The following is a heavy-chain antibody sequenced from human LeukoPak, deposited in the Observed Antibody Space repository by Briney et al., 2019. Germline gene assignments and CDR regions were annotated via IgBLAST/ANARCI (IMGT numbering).Heavy chain of an antibody. CDR2: MNPNSGNT. D-gene: IGHD1-14*01. V-gene: IGHV1-8*02. CDR1: GYTFTSYG. CDR3: ASNAGRAVYYYYHYYGVDV. Sequence: ASVKVSCKASGYTFTSYGISWVRQAPGQGLEWMGWMNPNSGNTDYAQKFQGRVTMTRNTSISTAYMELSSLRSEDTAVYYCASNAGRAVYYYYHYYGVDVWGQGTTVTVSS. J-gene: IGHJ6*02.